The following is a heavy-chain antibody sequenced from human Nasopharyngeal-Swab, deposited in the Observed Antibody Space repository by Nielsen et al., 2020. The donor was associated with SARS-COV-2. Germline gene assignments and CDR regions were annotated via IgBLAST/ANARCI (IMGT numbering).Heavy chain of an antibody. Sequence: SGPTLVKPTETLTLTCTVSGFSLSNARMGVSWIRQPPGKALEWLAHIFSNDEKSYSTSLKSRLTISKDTSKSQVVLTMTNMDPVDTATYYCAHSGAVYGSGSFTLYNWFDPWGQGTLVTVSS. J-gene: IGHJ5*02. CDR1: GFSLSNARMG. CDR2: IFSNDEK. V-gene: IGHV2-26*01. D-gene: IGHD3-10*01. CDR3: AHSGAVYGSGSFTLYNWFDP.